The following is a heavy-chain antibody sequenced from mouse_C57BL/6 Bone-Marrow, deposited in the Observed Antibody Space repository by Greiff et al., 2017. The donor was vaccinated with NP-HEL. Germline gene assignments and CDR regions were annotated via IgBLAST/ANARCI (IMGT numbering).Heavy chain of an antibody. CDR2: IYPGDGDT. D-gene: IGHD1-1*01. CDR3: ARYGPFITRYYYARDY. V-gene: IGHV1-82*01. CDR1: GYAFSSSW. J-gene: IGHJ4*01. Sequence: VQLQQSGPELVKPGASVKISCKASGYAFSSSWMNWVKQRPGKGLEWIGRIYPGDGDTNYIGKFKGKATLTADKSSSTAYMQRSSLTADDSAVYFCARYGPFITRYYYARDYWGQGTSVTVSS.